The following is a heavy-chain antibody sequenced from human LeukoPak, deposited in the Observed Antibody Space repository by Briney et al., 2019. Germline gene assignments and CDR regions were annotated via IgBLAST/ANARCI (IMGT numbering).Heavy chain of an antibody. D-gene: IGHD5-12*01. Sequence: TPGRSLRLSCAASGFTFSSYGMHWVRQPPGKGLEWIGEINHSGSTNYNPSLKSRVTISVDTSKNQFSLKLSSVTAADTAVYYCARLVATTYYYYYGMDVWGQGTTVTVSS. CDR2: INHSGST. CDR1: GFTFSSYG. V-gene: IGHV4-34*01. J-gene: IGHJ6*02. CDR3: ARLVATTYYYYYGMDV.